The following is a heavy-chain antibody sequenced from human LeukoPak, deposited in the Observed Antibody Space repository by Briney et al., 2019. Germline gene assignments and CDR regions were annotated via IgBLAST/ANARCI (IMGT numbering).Heavy chain of an antibody. V-gene: IGHV4-4*07. Sequence: SETLSLTCAVYGGSFSGYYWSWIRQPAGKGLEWIGRIYTSGSTNYNPSLKSRVTMSVDTSKNQFSLKLSSVTAADTAVYYCARERARSYCSSTSCYTEDFDYWGQGTLVTASS. D-gene: IGHD2-2*02. CDR2: IYTSGST. J-gene: IGHJ4*02. CDR1: GGSFSGYY. CDR3: ARERARSYCSSTSCYTEDFDY.